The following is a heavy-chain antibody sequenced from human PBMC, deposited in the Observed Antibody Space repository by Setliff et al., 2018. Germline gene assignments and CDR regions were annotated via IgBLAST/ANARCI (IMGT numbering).Heavy chain of an antibody. CDR1: GVSIDQNY. CDR3: ASLDTAMVWGDDY. CDR2: IYVSGST. J-gene: IGHJ4*02. D-gene: IGHD5-18*01. V-gene: IGHV4-4*07. Sequence: SETLSLTCTVSGVSIDQNYWSWVRQPAGKGLEWIGRIYVSGSTHYNPSLKSRLTISVDQSKNQFSLKLSSVTAADTAVYYCASLDTAMVWGDDYWGQGTLVTVSS.